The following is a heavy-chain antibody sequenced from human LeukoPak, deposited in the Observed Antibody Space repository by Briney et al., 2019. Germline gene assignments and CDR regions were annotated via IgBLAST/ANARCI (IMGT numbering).Heavy chain of an antibody. CDR2: IRYDGSNK. CDR3: AKEDGYCTNGVCPPGDY. CDR1: GFTFSSYW. J-gene: IGHJ4*02. D-gene: IGHD2-8*01. Sequence: GGSLRLSYAASGFTFSSYWMSWVRQAPGKGLEWVAFIRYDGSNKYYADSVKGRFTISRDNSKNTLYLQMNSPRAEDTAVYYCAKEDGYCTNGVCPPGDYWGQGTLVTVSS. V-gene: IGHV3-30*02.